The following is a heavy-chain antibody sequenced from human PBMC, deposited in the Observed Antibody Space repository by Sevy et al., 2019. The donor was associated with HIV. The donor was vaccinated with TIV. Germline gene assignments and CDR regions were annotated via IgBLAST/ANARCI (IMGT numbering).Heavy chain of an antibody. Sequence: GESLKISCKGSGYSFTSYWIGWVRQMPGKGLEWMGIIYPGDSDTRYSPSFQGQVTISADKSISTAYLQWSSLKASDTAMYYCARQDSSPTPYYYYGMDVWGQGTTVTVSS. V-gene: IGHV5-51*01. J-gene: IGHJ6*02. CDR1: GYSFTSYW. D-gene: IGHD6-13*01. CDR3: ARQDSSPTPYYYYGMDV. CDR2: IYPGDSDT.